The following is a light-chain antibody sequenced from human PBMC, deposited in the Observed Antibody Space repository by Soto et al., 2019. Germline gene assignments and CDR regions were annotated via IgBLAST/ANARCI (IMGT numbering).Light chain of an antibody. CDR1: QGSSDY. Sequence: DIQMTQSPASLSASVGDRVTITCRAGQGSSDYLHWYQQTPGKAPKLLIYSASRLKSGGPTRFSGTISGTDFTLSISSLQPEGFANYHCQQRCSSPPTFVQGTKVEL. CDR3: QQRCSSPPT. V-gene: IGKV1-39*01. CDR2: SAS. J-gene: IGKJ2*01.